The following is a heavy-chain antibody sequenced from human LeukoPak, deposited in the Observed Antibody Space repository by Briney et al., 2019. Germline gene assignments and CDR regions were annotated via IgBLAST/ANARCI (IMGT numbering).Heavy chain of an antibody. V-gene: IGHV4-4*07. D-gene: IGHD1-26*01. Sequence: SETLSLTCTVSGGSISSYYWSWIRQPAGKGLEWIGRIYSSGSTTYNPSLKSRVTISVDTSKNQFSLKLSSVTAADTAVYYCARGGSYRYYFDYWGEGTLVTVSS. CDR2: IYSSGST. CDR3: ARGGSYRYYFDY. CDR1: GGSISSYY. J-gene: IGHJ4*02.